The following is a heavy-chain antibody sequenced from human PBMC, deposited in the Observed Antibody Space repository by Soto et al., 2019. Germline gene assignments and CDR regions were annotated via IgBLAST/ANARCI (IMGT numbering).Heavy chain of an antibody. Sequence: SDTLCLTCSVSGGSVSSGSYYWSWIRQPPGKGLEWIGYIYYSGSTNYNPSLKSRVTISVDTSKNQFSLKLSSVTAADTAVYYCARVPKLGYCSSTSCLHYGMDVWGQGTTVTVSS. V-gene: IGHV4-61*01. J-gene: IGHJ6*02. D-gene: IGHD2-2*01. CDR2: IYYSGST. CDR1: GGSVSSGSYY. CDR3: ARVPKLGYCSSTSCLHYGMDV.